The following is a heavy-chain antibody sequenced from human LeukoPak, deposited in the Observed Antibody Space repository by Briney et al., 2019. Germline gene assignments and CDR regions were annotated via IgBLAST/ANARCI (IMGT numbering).Heavy chain of an antibody. CDR3: AKDDDWLRFEH. Sequence: GGSLRLSCAASGFTFSSYGMHWVRQAPGKGLEWVAVISYDGSNKYYADSVKGRFTISRDNSNHMLYLQMNSLIAEDTAIYYCAKDDDWLRFEHWGRGTPVSVSS. J-gene: IGHJ4*02. V-gene: IGHV3-30*18. D-gene: IGHD5-12*01. CDR1: GFTFSSYG. CDR2: ISYDGSNK.